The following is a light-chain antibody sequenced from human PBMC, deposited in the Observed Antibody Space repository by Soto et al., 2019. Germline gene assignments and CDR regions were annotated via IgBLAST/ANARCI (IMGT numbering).Light chain of an antibody. CDR3: MQSTQLPPT. Sequence: DVVMTQSPLSLRVTLGQPACISWKSSQSLLHITGETSLFWYLQKPGQSPQLLIYEVSTRVSGVPDRFSGSGSGTDFTLEISRVETDDVGIYYCMQSTQLPPTFGQGTRLENK. V-gene: IGKV2D-29*02. J-gene: IGKJ5*01. CDR2: EVS. CDR1: QSLLHITGETS.